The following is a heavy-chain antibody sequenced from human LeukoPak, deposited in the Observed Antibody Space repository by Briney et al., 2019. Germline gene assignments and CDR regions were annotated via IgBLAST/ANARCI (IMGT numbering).Heavy chain of an antibody. D-gene: IGHD6-19*01. CDR3: ARHINGWYADY. Sequence: SETLSLTCTVSGVSISSGDYYWSWIRQPPGKGLEWIGYIYYSGSTYYNPSLKSRVTISVDTSKNQFSLKLSSVTAADTAVYYCARHINGWYADYWGQGTLVTVSS. CDR2: IYYSGST. V-gene: IGHV4-30-4*08. CDR1: GVSISSGDYY. J-gene: IGHJ4*02.